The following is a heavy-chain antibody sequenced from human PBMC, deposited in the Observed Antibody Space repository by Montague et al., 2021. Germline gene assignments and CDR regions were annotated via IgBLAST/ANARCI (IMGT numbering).Heavy chain of an antibody. CDR3: GRDYWGSIDY. CDR2: MRSSGSP. CDR1: GGSVNGYD. J-gene: IGHJ4*01. V-gene: IGHV4-59*02. Sequence: SETLSLTCSVSGGSVNGYDWSWIRQPPGKGLEWIGYMRSSGSPNYNPSFKNRLAISIDRSRNQFSLELSFVTAADTAIYFCGRDYWGSIDYWGHGILVTVSS. D-gene: IGHD7-27*01.